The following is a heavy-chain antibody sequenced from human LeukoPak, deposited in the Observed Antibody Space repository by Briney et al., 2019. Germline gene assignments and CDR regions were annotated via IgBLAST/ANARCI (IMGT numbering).Heavy chain of an antibody. V-gene: IGHV3-30*18. D-gene: IGHD1-26*01. CDR1: GFTFSSYG. J-gene: IGHJ4*02. CDR2: ISYDGSNK. CDR3: AKDHEVGAIHY. Sequence: GGSLRLSCAASGFTFSSYGMHWVRQAPGKGLEWVAVISYDGSNKYYADSVKGRFTIPRDNSKNTLYLQMNSLRAEDTAVYYCAKDHEVGAIHYWGQGTLVTVSS.